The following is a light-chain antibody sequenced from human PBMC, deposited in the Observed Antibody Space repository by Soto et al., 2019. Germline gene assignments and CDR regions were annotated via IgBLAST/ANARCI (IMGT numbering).Light chain of an antibody. J-gene: IGKJ1*01. CDR1: QSISSG. CDR2: DSS. CDR3: QQHESFLCT. Sequence: DIQMTQSPSTLSASVGDRVTITCRASQSISSGLAWYQQKPGKAPKRLIYDSSSLQSGVPSRLSGSGSETEFNRTISSLQPDDFENYYFQQHESFLCTFGQVTKVEI. V-gene: IGKV1-5*01.